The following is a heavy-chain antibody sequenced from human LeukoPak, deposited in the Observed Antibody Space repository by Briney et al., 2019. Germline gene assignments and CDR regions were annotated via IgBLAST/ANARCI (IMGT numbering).Heavy chain of an antibody. V-gene: IGHV1-69*06. D-gene: IGHD3-22*01. CDR2: IIPIFGTA. Sequence: GASVKVSCKASGGTFSSYAISWVRQAPGQGLEWMGGIIPIFGTANYAQKFQGRVTITADKSTSTAYMELSSLRSEDTAVYYCASGNLKYYYDSSGTTYYYYYMDVWGKGTTVTVSS. CDR3: ASGNLKYYYDSSGTTYYYYYMDV. CDR1: GGTFSSYA. J-gene: IGHJ6*03.